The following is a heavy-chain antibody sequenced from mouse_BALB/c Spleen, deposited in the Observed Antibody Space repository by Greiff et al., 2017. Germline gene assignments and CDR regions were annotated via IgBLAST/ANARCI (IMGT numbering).Heavy chain of an antibody. J-gene: IGHJ3*01. V-gene: IGHV14-3*02. CDR1: GFNIKDTY. CDR2: IDPANGST. D-gene: IGHD2-14*01. CDR3: AYYVYDEGLAY. Sequence: VQLQQSGAELVKPGASVKLSCTASGFNIKDTYMHWVKQRPEQGLEWIGRIDPANGSTKYDPKFQGKATITADTSSNTAYLQLRSLTSEDTAVYYCAYYVYDEGLAYWGQGTLVTVSA.